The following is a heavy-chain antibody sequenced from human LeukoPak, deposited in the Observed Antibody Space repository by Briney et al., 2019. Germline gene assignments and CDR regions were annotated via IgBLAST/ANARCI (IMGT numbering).Heavy chain of an antibody. CDR3: ARGTRYNWNSPNYFDY. D-gene: IGHD1-7*01. CDR1: GNYW. V-gene: IGHV3-74*01. CDR2: INSDGSWT. J-gene: IGHJ4*02. Sequence: PGGSLRLSCAASGNYWMHWVRQAPGKGLVWVSHINSDGSWTSYADSVKGRFTISKDNAKNTVYLQMNSLRAEDTAVYYCARGTRYNWNSPNYFDYWGQGTLVTVSS.